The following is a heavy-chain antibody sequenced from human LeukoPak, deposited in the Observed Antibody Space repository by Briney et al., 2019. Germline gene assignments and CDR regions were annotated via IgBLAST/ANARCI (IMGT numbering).Heavy chain of an antibody. J-gene: IGHJ4*02. CDR2: IYYSGST. D-gene: IGHD1-1*01. V-gene: IGHV4-59*01. CDR3: ARLSPGLWVLDY. Sequence: KSSETLSLTCTVSGGSISSYYWSWIRQPPGKGLEWIGYIYYSGSTNYNPSLKSRVTISVDTSKNQFSLKLSSVTAADTAVYYCARLSPGLWVLDYWGQGTLVTVSS. CDR1: GGSISSYY.